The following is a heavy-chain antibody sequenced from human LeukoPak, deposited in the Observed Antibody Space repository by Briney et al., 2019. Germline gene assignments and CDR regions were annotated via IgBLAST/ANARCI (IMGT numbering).Heavy chain of an antibody. J-gene: IGHJ4*02. CDR2: IHYSGST. Sequence: SETLSLTCTVSGDSISSYFWNWIRQPPGKGLEWIGNIHYSGSTNYNPSLKSRVAISVDTSKSQFSLRLNSVTAADTAVYYCARDRPGGSSLDYWGQGTLVTVSS. V-gene: IGHV4-59*01. CDR3: ARDRPGGSSLDY. CDR1: GDSISSYF. D-gene: IGHD6-13*01.